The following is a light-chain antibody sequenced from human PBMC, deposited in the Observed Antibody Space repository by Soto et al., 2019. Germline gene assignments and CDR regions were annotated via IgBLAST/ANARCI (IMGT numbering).Light chain of an antibody. CDR2: EGT. Sequence: QSALTQPASVSGSPGQSLTISCTGSSTDVGNSKFVSWYQLHPGQAPKLMIYEGTKRPSGTSNRFSGSYSGNTASLTISGLQTEDEADYYCCSHAGTYTLVFGGGTKLTV. J-gene: IGLJ3*02. CDR1: STDVGNSKF. CDR3: CSHAGTYTLV. V-gene: IGLV2-23*01.